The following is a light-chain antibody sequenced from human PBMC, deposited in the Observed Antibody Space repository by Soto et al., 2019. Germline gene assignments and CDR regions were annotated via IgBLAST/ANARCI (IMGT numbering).Light chain of an antibody. CDR1: SSNIGSNT. CDR2: NNN. CDR3: AAWDDSLNGLV. Sequence: QSALTQPPSASGTPGQRVTISCSGSSSNIGSNTVNWYQQLPGTAPKLLIYNNNQRPSGVPDRFSGSKSGTSASLAISGLQSDDEADYYCAAWDDSLNGLVFGTGTKVTVL. V-gene: IGLV1-44*01. J-gene: IGLJ1*01.